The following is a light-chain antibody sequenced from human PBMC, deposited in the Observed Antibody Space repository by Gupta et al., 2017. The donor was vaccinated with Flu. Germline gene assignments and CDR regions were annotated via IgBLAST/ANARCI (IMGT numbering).Light chain of an antibody. V-gene: IGKV3-15*01. CDR1: QSVSSN. Sequence: EIVMTQSPATLSVSPGERATLSCRASQSVSSNLDWYQQKPGQAPRLLIYGASTRATGIPARFSGRGAGTDFTLTISSLQSEDFAVYYCQQNKNWPPLTFGEGTLMEIK. CDR3: QQNKNWPPLT. CDR2: GAS. J-gene: IGKJ5*01.